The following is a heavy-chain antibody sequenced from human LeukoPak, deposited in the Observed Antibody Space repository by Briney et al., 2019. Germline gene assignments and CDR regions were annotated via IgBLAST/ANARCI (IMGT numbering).Heavy chain of an antibody. CDR3: ARDSYDSLTGQYLYAFDI. V-gene: IGHV4-30-2*01. Sequence: SETLSLTCTVSGGSVSSGGYYWSWIRQPPGKGLEWVGYIYHTGSTYYNPSLKSRVIISVDRSKNQFSLKLSSVTAADTAVYYCARDSYDSLTGQYLYAFDIWGQGTLVTVSS. J-gene: IGHJ3*02. CDR2: IYHTGST. CDR1: GGSVSSGGYY. D-gene: IGHD3-9*01.